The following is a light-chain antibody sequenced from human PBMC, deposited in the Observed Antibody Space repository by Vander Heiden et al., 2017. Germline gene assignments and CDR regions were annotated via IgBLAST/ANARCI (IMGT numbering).Light chain of an antibody. V-gene: IGKV4-1*01. CDR2: WAS. Sequence: DIVMTQSPASLAVSLGETATINCKSSQSVFYRPNNKNYLAWYQQKPGQHPKLLIYWASTRESGVPDRFRGSGSGTDFTLTISSLQAEDVAVYYCQQYYSTPYTFGQGTKLEIK. J-gene: IGKJ2*01. CDR1: QSVFYRPNNKNY. CDR3: QQYYSTPYT.